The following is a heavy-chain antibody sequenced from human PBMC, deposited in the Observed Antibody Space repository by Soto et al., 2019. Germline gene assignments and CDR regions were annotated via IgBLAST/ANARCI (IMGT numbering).Heavy chain of an antibody. V-gene: IGHV3-7*02. CDR3: ATHDGPAAAGLVLDF. D-gene: IGHD6-13*01. J-gene: IGHJ4*02. CDR1: GFTFSSRW. CDR2: IKQDENGK. Sequence: EVYLEESGGGLVQPGGSLRLSCETSGFTFSSRWMTWVRQVPGKGLEWVANIKQDENGKDYVDSVKGRFTISRDNAKNSLSLQMNSLRAEDTAVYYCATHDGPAAAGLVLDFWGQGTLVTVSS.